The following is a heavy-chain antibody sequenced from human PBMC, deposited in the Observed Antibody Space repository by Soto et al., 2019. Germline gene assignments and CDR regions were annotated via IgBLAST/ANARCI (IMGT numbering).Heavy chain of an antibody. Sequence: PAASVKVSCKASGYTFTGYYMHWGRQAPEQGLEGMGWINTNSGGTNYEQKSQGRVTMTRDTSISTAYMELSRLRSDDTAVYYCARDVQLEPYRYYFDYWGQGTLVTVSS. CDR3: ARDVQLEPYRYYFDY. D-gene: IGHD1-1*01. CDR1: GYTFTGYY. CDR2: INTNSGGT. V-gene: IGHV1-2*02. J-gene: IGHJ4*02.